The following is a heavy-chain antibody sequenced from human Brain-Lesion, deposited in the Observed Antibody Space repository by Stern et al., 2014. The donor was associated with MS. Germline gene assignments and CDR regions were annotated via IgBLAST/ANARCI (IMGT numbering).Heavy chain of an antibody. J-gene: IGHJ4*02. CDR2: IRNRANSYTT. V-gene: IGHV3-72*01. Sequence: EVQLEESGGGSVQPGGSLRLACAASGFTFSDHYMDWVRQSPRKGLEWVGRIRNRANSYTTEYVASVKGRFTIWRDDSQNSMYLHMNSLKTEDTAVYYCIRPLVGSTRGFEYWGQGTLVTVSS. D-gene: IGHD2-8*02. CDR1: GFTFSDHY. CDR3: IRPLVGSTRGFEY.